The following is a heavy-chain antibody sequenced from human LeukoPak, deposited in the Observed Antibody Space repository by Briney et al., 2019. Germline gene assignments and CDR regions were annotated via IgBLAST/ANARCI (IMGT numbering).Heavy chain of an antibody. CDR2: IYYSGST. CDR1: GGSISSSSYY. J-gene: IGHJ4*02. CDR3: ALLNPYYYDSSGFPSLFDY. V-gene: IGHV4-39*01. D-gene: IGHD3-22*01. Sequence: NPSETLSLTCTVSGGSISSSSYYWGWIRQPPGKGLEWIGCIYYSGSTYYNPSLKSRVTIPVDTSTNQFSLKLSSVTAADTAVYYCALLNPYYYDSSGFPSLFDYWGQGTLVTVSS.